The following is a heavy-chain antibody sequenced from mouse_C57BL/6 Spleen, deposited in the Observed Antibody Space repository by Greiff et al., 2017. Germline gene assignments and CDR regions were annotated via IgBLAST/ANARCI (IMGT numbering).Heavy chain of an antibody. Sequence: VQRVESGAELVKPGASVKMSCKASGYTFTSYWITWVKQRPGQGLEWIGDIYPGSGSTNYNEKFKSKATLTVDTSSSTAYMQLSSLTSEDSAVYYCARDYYGSSFYYYAMDYWGQGTSVTVSS. D-gene: IGHD1-1*01. CDR2: IYPGSGST. CDR1: GYTFTSYW. V-gene: IGHV1-55*01. J-gene: IGHJ4*01. CDR3: ARDYYGSSFYYYAMDY.